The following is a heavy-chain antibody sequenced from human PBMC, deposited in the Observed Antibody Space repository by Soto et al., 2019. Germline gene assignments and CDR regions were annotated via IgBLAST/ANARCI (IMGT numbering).Heavy chain of an antibody. V-gene: IGHV4-39*01. CDR3: ARASLWFGELPVFDY. CDR1: GGSISSSSYY. J-gene: IGHJ4*02. D-gene: IGHD3-10*01. CDR2: IYYSGST. Sequence: PSETLSLTCTVSGGSISSSSYYWGWIRQPPGKGLEWIGSIYYSGSTYYNPSLKSRVTISVDTSKNQFSLKLSSVTAADTAVYYCARASLWFGELPVFDYWGQGTLVTVSS.